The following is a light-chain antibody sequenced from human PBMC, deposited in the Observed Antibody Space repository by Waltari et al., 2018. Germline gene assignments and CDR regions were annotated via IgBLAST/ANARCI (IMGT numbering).Light chain of an antibody. J-gene: IGKJ1*01. CDR1: QSVFIDY. CDR3: QQYTGSLPWT. CDR2: GTS. Sequence: ETVLTQSPGPLSLSPGERATLSCKASQSVFIDYLAWYQQKPGQAPRLAIYGTSNRAAGIPDRFSGSGSGTDFTLTISRLEPEDFAVYYCQQYTGSLPWTFGQGTKVEIK. V-gene: IGKV3-20*01.